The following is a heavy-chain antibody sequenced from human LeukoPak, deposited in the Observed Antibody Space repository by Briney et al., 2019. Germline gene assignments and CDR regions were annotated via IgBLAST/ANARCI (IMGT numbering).Heavy chain of an antibody. J-gene: IGHJ3*02. V-gene: IGHV4-34*01. CDR3: TRRGSIFEDSEWRTAFDI. CDR1: GGSFSGYY. Sequence: SETLSLTCAVYGGSFSGYYWSWIRQPPGKGLGWIGEINHIVRTNYNPSLKSRVSISVDTSKNQFSLKLSSVTAADTAFFYCTRRGSIFEDSEWRTAFDIWGQGTMVIFSS. CDR2: INHIVRT. D-gene: IGHD3-9*01.